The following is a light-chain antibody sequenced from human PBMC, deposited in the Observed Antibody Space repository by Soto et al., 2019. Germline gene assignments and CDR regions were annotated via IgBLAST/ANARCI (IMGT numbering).Light chain of an antibody. Sequence: QPVLTQPPSVSGAPGQSVTISCIGSGSNIGAGYEVHWYQQLPGVAPKLLIFDTINRPSGVPGRFSGSKSGASASLAITGLLPEDEADFFCQSFDTNLNAVLFGGGTQ. CDR1: GSNIGAGYE. CDR3: QSFDTNLNAVL. J-gene: IGLJ2*01. V-gene: IGLV1-40*01. CDR2: DTI.